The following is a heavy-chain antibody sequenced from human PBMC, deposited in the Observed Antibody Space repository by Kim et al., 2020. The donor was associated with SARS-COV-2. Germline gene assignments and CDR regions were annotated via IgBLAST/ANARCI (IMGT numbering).Heavy chain of an antibody. CDR1: GYSFTSYW. CDR3: ARRSSYYYGSGSYYNGAFDI. J-gene: IGHJ3*02. CDR2: IYPGDSDT. Sequence: GESLKISCKGSGYSFTSYWIGWVRQMPGKGLEWMGIIYPGDSDTRYSPSFQGQVTISADKSISTAYLQWSSLKASDTAMYYCARRSSYYYGSGSYYNGAFDIWGQGTMVTVSS. V-gene: IGHV5-51*01. D-gene: IGHD3-10*01.